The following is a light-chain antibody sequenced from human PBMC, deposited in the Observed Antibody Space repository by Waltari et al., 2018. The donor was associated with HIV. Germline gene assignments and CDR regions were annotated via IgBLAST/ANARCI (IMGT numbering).Light chain of an antibody. V-gene: IGKV1-39*01. CDR3: QQSYDAPYT. CDR1: QSIRNY. Sequence: DIQMTQSPSSLSASVGDRVTISCRSGQSIRNYLNWYQQKPGKAPKLLIYAASSLQSGVPSRFSVSASGTDFTLTISSLQPEDFATYYCQQSYDAPYTFGQGTKLEIK. CDR2: AAS. J-gene: IGKJ2*01.